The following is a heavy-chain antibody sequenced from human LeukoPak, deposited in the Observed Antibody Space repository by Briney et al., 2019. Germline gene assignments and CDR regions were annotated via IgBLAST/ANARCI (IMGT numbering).Heavy chain of an antibody. J-gene: IGHJ6*03. CDR2: ISAYNGNT. V-gene: IGHV1-18*01. D-gene: IGHD3-10*01. CDR3: ARSYGSGSASGYYYYMDV. CDR1: GYTFTSYG. Sequence: ASVKVSCKASGYTFTSYGISWVRQAPGQGLKWMGWISAYNGNTNYAQKLQGRVTMTTDTSTSTAYMELRSLRSDDTAVYYCARSYGSGSASGYYYYMDVWGKGTTVTISS.